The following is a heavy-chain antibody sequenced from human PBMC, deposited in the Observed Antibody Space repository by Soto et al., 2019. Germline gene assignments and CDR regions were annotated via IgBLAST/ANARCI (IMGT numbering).Heavy chain of an antibody. V-gene: IGHV3-7*05. J-gene: IGHJ4*02. CDR2: IRQDGSDK. Sequence: EVQLVESGGGLAQPGGSLRLSCAASGFTFSNYWMSWVRQAPGKGLEWVANIRQDGSDKYYVDSVKGRFTISRDNSKNSLYLQMNSLRAEDTAVYYCASPQQWLGQRGDFDYWGQGTLVTVSS. CDR3: ASPQQWLGQRGDFDY. CDR1: GFTFSNYW. D-gene: IGHD6-19*01.